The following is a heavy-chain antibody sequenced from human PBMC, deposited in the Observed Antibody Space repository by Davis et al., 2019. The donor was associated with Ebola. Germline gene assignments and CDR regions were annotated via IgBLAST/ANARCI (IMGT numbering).Heavy chain of an antibody. V-gene: IGHV3-23*01. CDR3: AKEGGGYSNSLGY. D-gene: IGHD4-11*01. CDR1: GFTFSNYA. CDR2: ISGSGGDT. Sequence: GESLKISCAASGFTFSNYAMNWVRQASGKGLEWVSGISGSGGDTHYADSVKSRFTISRDNSNNTMYLQMNILRDEDTAVYYCAKEGGGYSNSLGYWGQGTLVTVSS. J-gene: IGHJ4*02.